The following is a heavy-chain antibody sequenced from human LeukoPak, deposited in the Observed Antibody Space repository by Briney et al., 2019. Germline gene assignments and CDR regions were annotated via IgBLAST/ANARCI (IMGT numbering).Heavy chain of an antibody. CDR2: IYPGDSDT. Sequence: GESLQIYCKGSGYSFTSYWIGWVSQMPGKGLEWMGIIYPGDSDTRYSPSFQGQVTISADKSISTAYLQWSSLKASDTAMYYCARHYYGSGSYLGYWGQGTLVTVSS. CDR3: ARHYYGSGSYLGY. D-gene: IGHD3-10*01. CDR1: GYSFTSYW. J-gene: IGHJ4*02. V-gene: IGHV5-51*01.